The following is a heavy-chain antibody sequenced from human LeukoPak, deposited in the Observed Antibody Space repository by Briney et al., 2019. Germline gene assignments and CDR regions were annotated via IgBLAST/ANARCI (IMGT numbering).Heavy chain of an antibody. V-gene: IGHV4-34*01. CDR3: ARFRGWSSNDY. CDR1: GGSFSGYY. CDR2: INHSGST. J-gene: IGHJ4*02. D-gene: IGHD2-15*01. Sequence: SETLSLTCAVYGGSFSGYYWSWIRQPPGKGLEWIGEINHSGSTNYNPSLKSRVTISVDTSKNQFSLKLSSVTAADTAVYYCARFRGWSSNDYWGQGTLVTVSS.